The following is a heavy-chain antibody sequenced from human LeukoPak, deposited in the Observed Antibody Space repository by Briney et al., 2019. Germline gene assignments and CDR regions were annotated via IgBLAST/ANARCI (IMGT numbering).Heavy chain of an antibody. CDR2: ISWNSGSI. Sequence: PGGSLRLSCAASGFTFDDYAMHWVRQAPGKGLEGGSGISWNSGSIDYAGSVKGRFAISRDSAKNSLYLQLNSLRAEDTALYYCAKGKRDIAADLYYMDVWGKGTTVTVSS. D-gene: IGHD6-13*01. V-gene: IGHV3-9*01. CDR3: AKGKRDIAADLYYMDV. CDR1: GFTFDDYA. J-gene: IGHJ6*03.